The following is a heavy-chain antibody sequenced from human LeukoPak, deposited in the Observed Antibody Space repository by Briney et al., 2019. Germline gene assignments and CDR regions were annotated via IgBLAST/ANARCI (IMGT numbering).Heavy chain of an antibody. CDR2: ISWDGGST. J-gene: IGHJ4*02. CDR3: ARHGSSWGLTSSYFDY. D-gene: IGHD6-13*01. CDR1: GFAFDDYA. Sequence: GGSLRLSCAASGFAFDDYAMHWVRQAPGKGLEWVSLISWDGGSTYYADSVKGRFTTSRDNSKNSLYLQMNSLRAEDTALYYCARHGSSWGLTSSYFDYWGQGTLVTVSS. V-gene: IGHV3-43D*03.